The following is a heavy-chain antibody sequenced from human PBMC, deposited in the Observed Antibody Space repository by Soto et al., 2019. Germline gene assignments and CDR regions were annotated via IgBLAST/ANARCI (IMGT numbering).Heavy chain of an antibody. V-gene: IGHV1-18*01. CDR1: GYTFTSYG. Sequence: QVQLVQSGAEVKKPGASVKVSCKASGYTFTSYGISWVRQAPGQGLEWMGWISAYNGNTNYAQKLPGRVTMTTDTSRSTAYMELRSLRSDDTAVYYCARDLFRQLWFRGFGMDVWGQGTTVTVSS. J-gene: IGHJ6*02. D-gene: IGHD5-18*01. CDR2: ISAYNGNT. CDR3: ARDLFRQLWFRGFGMDV.